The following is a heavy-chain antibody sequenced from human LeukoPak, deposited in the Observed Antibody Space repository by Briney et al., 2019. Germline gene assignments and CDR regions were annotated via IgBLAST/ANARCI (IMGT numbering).Heavy chain of an antibody. J-gene: IGHJ4*02. CDR1: GYTLTGYY. Sequence: ASVKVSCKAPGYTLTGYYMHWVRQAPGQGLEWMGWINPNSGGTNYAQKFQGRVTMTRDTSISTAYMELSRLRSDDTAVYYCAVNIAAYYFDYWGQGTLVTVSS. CDR3: AVNIAAYYFDY. CDR2: INPNSGGT. D-gene: IGHD6-13*01. V-gene: IGHV1-2*02.